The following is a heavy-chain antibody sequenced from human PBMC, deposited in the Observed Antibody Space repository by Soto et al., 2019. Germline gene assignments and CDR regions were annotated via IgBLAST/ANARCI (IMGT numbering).Heavy chain of an antibody. CDR2: IIPIFGTA. D-gene: IGHD1-26*01. Sequence: QVQLVQSGAEVKKPGSSVKVSCKASGGTFSSYAISWVRQAPGQGLEWMGGIIPIFGTANYAQKFQGRVTITADKSTSPAYMELSSLRSEDTAVYYCARGLFDRYSGRPARFDYWGQGTLVTVSS. CDR1: GGTFSSYA. J-gene: IGHJ4*02. V-gene: IGHV1-69*06. CDR3: ARGLFDRYSGRPARFDY.